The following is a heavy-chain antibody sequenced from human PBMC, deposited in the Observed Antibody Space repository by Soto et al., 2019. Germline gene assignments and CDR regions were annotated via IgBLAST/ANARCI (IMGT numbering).Heavy chain of an antibody. D-gene: IGHD2-21*01. J-gene: IGHJ4*02. CDR3: ARYGEGKKLDY. CDR1: GFTFSSYG. Sequence: QVQLVESGGGVVQPGRSLRLSCAASGFTFSSYGMHWVRQAPGKGLEWVAVIWYDASNKYYADSVKGRFTISRDNSKNTLYLQMNSLRAEDTAMYYCARYGEGKKLDYWGQGTLVTVSS. CDR2: IWYDASNK. V-gene: IGHV3-33*01.